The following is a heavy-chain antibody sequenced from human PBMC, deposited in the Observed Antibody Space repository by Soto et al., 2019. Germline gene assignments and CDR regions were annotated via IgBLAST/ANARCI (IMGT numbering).Heavy chain of an antibody. D-gene: IGHD3-10*01. J-gene: IGHJ4*02. V-gene: IGHV1-2*02. CDR1: GYTFTGYY. CDR2: INPNSGGT. Sequence: ASVKVSCKASGYTFTGYYMHWVRQAPGQGLEWMGWINPNSGGTNYAQKFQGRVTMTRDTSISTAYMELSRLRSDDTAVYYCARAGYYYGSGSYMYWGQGTLVTVPS. CDR3: ARAGYYYGSGSYMY.